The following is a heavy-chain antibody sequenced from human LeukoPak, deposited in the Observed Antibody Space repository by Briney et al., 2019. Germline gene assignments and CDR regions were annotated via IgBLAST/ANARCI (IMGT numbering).Heavy chain of an antibody. CDR3: ARPDIVVVPAAIDAYYYYYYYMDV. CDR2: IIPIVGTA. J-gene: IGHJ6*03. D-gene: IGHD2-2*01. V-gene: IGHV1-69*01. CDR1: GGTFSSYA. Sequence: SVKVSCKASGGTFSSYAISWVRQAPGQGLEWMGGIIPIVGTANYAQKFQGRVTITADESTSTAYMELSSLRSEDTAVYYCARPDIVVVPAAIDAYYYYYYYMDVWGKGTTVTVSS.